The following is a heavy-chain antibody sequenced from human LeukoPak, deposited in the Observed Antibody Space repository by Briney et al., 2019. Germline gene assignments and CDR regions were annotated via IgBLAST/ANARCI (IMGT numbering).Heavy chain of an antibody. Sequence: PSETLSLTCTVSGGSISSGSYYWSWIRQPAGKGLEWIGRIYTSGSTPYNPSLNSRVSISVDTSKNQLSLKLSSVTAADTAVYYCARREGYNFDYWGQGTLVTVSS. D-gene: IGHD5-24*01. CDR2: IYTSGST. J-gene: IGHJ4*02. V-gene: IGHV4-61*02. CDR1: GGSISSGSYY. CDR3: ARREGYNFDY.